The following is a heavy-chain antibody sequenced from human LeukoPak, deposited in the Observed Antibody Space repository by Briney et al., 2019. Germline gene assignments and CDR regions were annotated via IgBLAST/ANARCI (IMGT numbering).Heavy chain of an antibody. CDR3: ARGGTIFGVVIIPPDY. CDR2: IIPIFGTA. J-gene: IGHJ4*02. CDR1: GGTFSSYA. D-gene: IGHD3-3*01. V-gene: IGHV1-69*13. Sequence: ASVKVSCKASGGTFSSYAISWVRQAPGQGLEWMGGIIPIFGTANYAQKFQGRVTITADESTSTAYMELSSLRSEDTAVYYCARGGTIFGVVIIPPDYWGQGTLVTVSS.